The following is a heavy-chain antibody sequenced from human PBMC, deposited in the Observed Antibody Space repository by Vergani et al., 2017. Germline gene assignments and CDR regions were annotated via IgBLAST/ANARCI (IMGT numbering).Heavy chain of an antibody. CDR2: IRISSSYI. CDR3: ARAVGIVDRPYFDY. D-gene: IGHD3-22*01. Sequence: EVQLVESGGGLVQPGGSLRLSCAASGFTFSSYAMSWVRQAPGKGLEWVSSIRISSSYIYYADSVKGRFTISRDNAKNSLYLQMNSLRAEDTAVYYCARAVGIVDRPYFDYWGQGTLVTVSS. CDR1: GFTFSSYA. V-gene: IGHV3-21*01. J-gene: IGHJ4*02.